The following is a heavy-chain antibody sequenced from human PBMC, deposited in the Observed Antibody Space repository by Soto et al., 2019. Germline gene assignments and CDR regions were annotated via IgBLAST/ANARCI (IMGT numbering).Heavy chain of an antibody. CDR2: INHSGST. CDR1: GGTFSGYY. V-gene: IGHV4-34*01. Sequence: SATMALTGAVEGGTFSGYYLSWIRQPPGKGLEWIGEINHSGSTNYNPSLKSRVTISVDTSKNQFSLKLSSVTAADTAVYYCASGWQLFYYGMDVWGQGITVTVSS. D-gene: IGHD1-1*01. CDR3: ASGWQLFYYGMDV. J-gene: IGHJ6*02.